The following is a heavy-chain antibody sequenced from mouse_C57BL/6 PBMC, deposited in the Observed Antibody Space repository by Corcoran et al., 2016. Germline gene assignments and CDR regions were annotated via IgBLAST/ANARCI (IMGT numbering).Heavy chain of an antibody. CDR1: GYTFTDYY. CDR3: ARGGSSYVHWYFDF. Sequence: QFQLKQSGAELVRPGPSVKLSCKASGYTFTDYYINWVKQRPGQGLEWIARIYPGSSNTYYNEKFKGKATLTAEKSSSTAYMQLRSLTSEDSAVYVWARGGSSYVHWYFDFWGTGTTVTVSS. D-gene: IGHD1-1*01. CDR2: IYPGSSNT. J-gene: IGHJ1*03. V-gene: IGHV1-76*01.